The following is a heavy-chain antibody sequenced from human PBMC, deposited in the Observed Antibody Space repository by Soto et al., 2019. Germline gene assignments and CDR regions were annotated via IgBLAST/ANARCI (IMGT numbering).Heavy chain of an antibody. CDR2: ISAYNGNT. CDR3: ARVVEVVVVPAKYNWFDP. V-gene: IGHV1-18*01. Sequence: GASVKVSCKASGYTFTSYGISWVRQAPGQGLEWMGWISAYNGNTNYAQKLQGRVTMTTDTSTSTAYMELRSLRSDDTAVYYCARVVEVVVVPAKYNWFDPWGQGTLVTVYS. D-gene: IGHD2-2*01. CDR1: GYTFTSYG. J-gene: IGHJ5*02.